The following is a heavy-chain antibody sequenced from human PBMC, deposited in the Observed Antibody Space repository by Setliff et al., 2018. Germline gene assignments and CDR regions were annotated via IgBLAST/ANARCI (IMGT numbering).Heavy chain of an antibody. CDR1: GYTFASHY. D-gene: IGHD3-22*01. CDR3: ARDVFPYHYEGAFDI. J-gene: IGHJ3*02. Sequence: ASVKVSCKASGYTFASHYMHWVRQAPGLGLEWMGTINPSSGRTSYAQKFQGRVTMTRDTSTSTVYMDMSSLRSEDTAVYYCARDVFPYHYEGAFDIWGKGQWSP. V-gene: IGHV1-46*01. CDR2: INPSSGRT.